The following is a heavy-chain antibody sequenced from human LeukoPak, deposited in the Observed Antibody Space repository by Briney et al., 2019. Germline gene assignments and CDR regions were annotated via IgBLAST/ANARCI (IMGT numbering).Heavy chain of an antibody. CDR1: GYSFTSYW. Sequence: GESLKISCKGSGYSFTSYWIGWVRQMPGKGLEWMGIIYPGDSDTGYSPSFQGQVTISADKSISTAYLQWSSLKASDTAMYYCARPTCSSTSCPMGAFDIWGQGTMVTVSS. CDR3: ARPTCSSTSCPMGAFDI. J-gene: IGHJ3*02. D-gene: IGHD2-2*01. V-gene: IGHV5-51*01. CDR2: IYPGDSDT.